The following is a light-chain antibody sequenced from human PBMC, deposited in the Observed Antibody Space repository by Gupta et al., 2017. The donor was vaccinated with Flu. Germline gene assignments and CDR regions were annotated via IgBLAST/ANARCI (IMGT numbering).Light chain of an antibody. V-gene: IGKV1-33*01. CDR3: QQFDDGPHIS. J-gene: IGKJ3*01. Sequence: GDRVAITCQANDYINNYLNWYQQKPGKAPKLLIYEASTLVTGVPSRFSGTGSGTKFTLTISSLQAEDAAIYYCQQFDDGPHISFGPGTKVD. CDR1: DYINNY. CDR2: EAS.